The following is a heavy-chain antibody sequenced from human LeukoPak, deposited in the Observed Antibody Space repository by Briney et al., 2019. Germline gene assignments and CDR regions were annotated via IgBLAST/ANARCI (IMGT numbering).Heavy chain of an antibody. Sequence: SGGSLRLSCAASGFAVSNNYMSWVRQAPGKGLEWVSIIYGGGRTYYADSVNGRFTVSRHNSKNTMFLQMNSLRTEDTAVYYCARAYDSSGYWPEYFHHWGQGTPVTVSS. J-gene: IGHJ1*01. CDR3: ARAYDSSGYWPEYFHH. CDR2: IYGGGRT. V-gene: IGHV3-53*04. D-gene: IGHD3-22*01. CDR1: GFAVSNNY.